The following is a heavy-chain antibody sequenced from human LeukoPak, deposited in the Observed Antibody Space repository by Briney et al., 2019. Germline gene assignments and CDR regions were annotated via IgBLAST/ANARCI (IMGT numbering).Heavy chain of an antibody. Sequence: GGSLRLSCAASGFVVSHKYMSWVRQAPGKGLEWLSIIYTAGNTYSADSVKGRFTISRDNSRNTVYLQMNNLRDDDMAVYYCARGQTDLLRNYFDYWGPGTPVTVSS. CDR1: GFVVSHKY. J-gene: IGHJ4*02. V-gene: IGHV3-66*01. CDR3: ARGQTDLLRNYFDY. CDR2: IYTAGNT.